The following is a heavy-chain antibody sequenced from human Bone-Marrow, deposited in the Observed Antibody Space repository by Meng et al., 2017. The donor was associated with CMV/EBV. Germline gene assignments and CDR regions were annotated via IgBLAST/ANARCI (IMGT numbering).Heavy chain of an antibody. V-gene: IGHV3-21*01. CDR3: ARSFLPTSGIAHWFDP. Sequence: GGSLRLSCAASGFTFSSYSMNWVRQAPGKGLEWVSSISSSSSYIYYAGSVKGRFTISRDNAKNSLYLQMNSLRAEDTAEYDCARSFLPTSGIAHWFDPWGQGTLVTVSS. J-gene: IGHJ5*02. CDR2: ISSSSSYI. CDR1: GFTFSSYS. D-gene: IGHD6-13*01.